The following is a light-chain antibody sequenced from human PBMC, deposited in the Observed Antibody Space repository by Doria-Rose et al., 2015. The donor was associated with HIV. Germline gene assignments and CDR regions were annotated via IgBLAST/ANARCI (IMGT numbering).Light chain of an antibody. CDR2: DGS. J-gene: IGKJ1*01. Sequence: DIVLTQSPGTLSLSPGERATLSCRASQSFSSTYLAWYQQQPGQAPSLLIYDGSTRATGIPDRFSASVSGTDFTLTINRLEPEDFALYYCHQYGTSWTSGQGTKVEI. CDR3: HQYGTSWT. V-gene: IGKV3-20*01. CDR1: QSFSSTY.